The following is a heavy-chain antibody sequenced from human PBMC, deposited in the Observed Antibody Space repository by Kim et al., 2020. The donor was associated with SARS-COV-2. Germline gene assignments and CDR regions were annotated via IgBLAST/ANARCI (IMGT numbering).Heavy chain of an antibody. Sequence: GGSLRLSCAASGFTFSSYGMHWVRQAPGKGLEWVAVIWYDGSNKYYADSVKGRFTISRDNSKNTLYLQMNSLRAEDTAVYYCAKDIGPQLWLRYYYGMDVWGQGTTVTVSS. J-gene: IGHJ6*02. D-gene: IGHD5-18*01. CDR2: IWYDGSNK. CDR1: GFTFSSYG. CDR3: AKDIGPQLWLRYYYGMDV. V-gene: IGHV3-33*06.